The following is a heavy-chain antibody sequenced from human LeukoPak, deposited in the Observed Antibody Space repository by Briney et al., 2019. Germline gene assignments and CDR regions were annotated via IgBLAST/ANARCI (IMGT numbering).Heavy chain of an antibody. V-gene: IGHV1-18*01. CDR2: ISAYNGDT. CDR1: GYTFASYG. CDR3: ARDTARITTPGGPDY. Sequence: ASVRVSCKASGYTFASYGISWVRQAPGQGLEWMGWISAYNGDTKYAQHLQGRVTLTTDTSTGTAYMELRSLTSDDTALYYCARDTARITTPGGPDYWGQGTLVTVSS. J-gene: IGHJ4*02. D-gene: IGHD6-13*01.